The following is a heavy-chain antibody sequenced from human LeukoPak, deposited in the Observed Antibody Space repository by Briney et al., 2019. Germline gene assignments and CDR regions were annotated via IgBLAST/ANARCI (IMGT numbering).Heavy chain of an antibody. CDR3: AKDGGYDLNYFDY. CDR1: GFTFSTYA. J-gene: IGHJ4*02. D-gene: IGHD5-12*01. Sequence: GGSLRLSCAASGFTFSTYAMHWVRQAPGKGLEWVAVISYDGSNKYYADSVKGRFTISRDNSKNTLYLQMNSLRAEDTAVYYCAKDGGYDLNYFDYWGQGTLVTVSS. V-gene: IGHV3-30-3*01. CDR2: ISYDGSNK.